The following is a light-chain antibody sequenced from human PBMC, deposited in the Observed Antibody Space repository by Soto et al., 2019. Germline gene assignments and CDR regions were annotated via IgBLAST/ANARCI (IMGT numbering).Light chain of an antibody. CDR3: QSYDRSMSGSV. V-gene: IGLV1-40*01. CDR1: SSNIGSGYD. CDR2: GNS. Sequence: QSVLTQPPSGSGAPGQRVTISCTGSSSNIGSGYDVHWYQQLPGTAPKLLIYGNSNRPSGVPDRFSGFKSGTSASLAITGLQAEDDADYYCQSYDRSMSGSVFGVGTMLTVL. J-gene: IGLJ3*02.